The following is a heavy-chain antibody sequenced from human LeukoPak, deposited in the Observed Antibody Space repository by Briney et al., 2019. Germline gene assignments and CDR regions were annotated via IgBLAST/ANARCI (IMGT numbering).Heavy chain of an antibody. CDR2: IKQDGSEK. J-gene: IGHJ4*02. D-gene: IGHD5-18*01. CDR1: GFTFSSYW. CDR3: ARDWRRGYSYGFTTSGFDY. V-gene: IGHV3-7*01. Sequence: GGSLRLSCAASGFTFSSYWMSWVRQAPGKGLEWVANIKQDGSEKYYVDSVKGRFTISRDNAKNSLYLQMNSLRAEDTAVYYCARDWRRGYSYGFTTSGFDYWGQGTLVIVSS.